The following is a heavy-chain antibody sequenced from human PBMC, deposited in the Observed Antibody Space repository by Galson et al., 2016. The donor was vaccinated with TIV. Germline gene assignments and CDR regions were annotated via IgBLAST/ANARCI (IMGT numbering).Heavy chain of an antibody. CDR1: GFTFDSYT. CDR3: TREDGNYVPVYDGFDI. V-gene: IGHV3-30*09. CDR2: ISHDGNNK. D-gene: IGHD4-17*01. J-gene: IGHJ3*02. Sequence: SLRLSCAASGFTFDSYTFHWVRQTPGKGLEWVAIISHDGNNKDFADSVQGRFAISRDNARNSLYLHMDSLGAEDTAIYYCTREDGNYVPVYDGFDIWGPGTMVTVSS.